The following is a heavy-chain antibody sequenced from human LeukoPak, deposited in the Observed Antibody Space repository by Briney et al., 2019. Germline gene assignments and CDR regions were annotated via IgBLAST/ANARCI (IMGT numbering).Heavy chain of an antibody. Sequence: SETLSPTCTVSGGSISSSSYYWGWIRQPPRTGLEWSGCIYYCGNTYDHASLKGRATNSVDTAKNQFSLKLSSVTAADTAVYYCARMAAADTDRRFDPWGQGTLVTVSS. J-gene: IGHJ5*02. V-gene: IGHV4-39*01. CDR3: ARMAAADTDRRFDP. D-gene: IGHD6-25*01. CDR1: GGSISSSSYY. CDR2: IYYCGNT.